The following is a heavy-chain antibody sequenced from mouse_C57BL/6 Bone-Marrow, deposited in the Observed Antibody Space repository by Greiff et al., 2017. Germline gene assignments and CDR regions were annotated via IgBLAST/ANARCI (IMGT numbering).Heavy chain of an antibody. Sequence: EVHLVESGGDLVKPGGSLKLSCAASGFTFSSYGMSWVRQTPDKRLEWVATISSGGSYPYYPDSVKGRFTISRDNAKNTLYLQMSSRKSEDTALYYCARLGYGSESIDYWGQGTSVTVSS. J-gene: IGHJ4*01. D-gene: IGHD1-1*01. CDR1: GFTFSSYG. V-gene: IGHV5-6*01. CDR3: ARLGYGSESIDY. CDR2: ISSGGSYP.